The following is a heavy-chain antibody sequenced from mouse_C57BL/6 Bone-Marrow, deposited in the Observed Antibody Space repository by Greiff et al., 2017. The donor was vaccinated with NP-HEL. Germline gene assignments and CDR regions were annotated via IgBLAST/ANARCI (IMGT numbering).Heavy chain of an antibody. CDR2: IDPGDGGT. V-gene: IGHV1-80*01. J-gene: IGHJ3*01. CDR1: GYAFSSYW. CDR3: ARGAY. Sequence: QVHVKQSGAELVKPGASVKISCKASGYAFSSYWMNWVKQRPGKGLEWIGQIDPGDGGTNYSGKFKDQASLTEDTSSSTASMQLSSLTSEDSAVYFCARGAYGGQGTLVTVSA.